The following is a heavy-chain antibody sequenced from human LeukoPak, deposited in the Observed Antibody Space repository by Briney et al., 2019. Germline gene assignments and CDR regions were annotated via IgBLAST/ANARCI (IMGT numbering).Heavy chain of an antibody. CDR3: AKMDTAMVEGYSSGYYRLHFDY. V-gene: IGHV3-30*18. CDR1: GFTFSSHG. J-gene: IGHJ4*02. CDR2: ISYDGSNK. D-gene: IGHD3-22*01. Sequence: PGGSLRLSCAASGFTFSSHGMHWVRQAPGKGLEWVAVISYDGSNKYYADSVKGRFTISRDNSKNTLYLQMNSLRAEDTAVYYCAKMDTAMVEGYSSGYYRLHFDYWGQGTLVTVSS.